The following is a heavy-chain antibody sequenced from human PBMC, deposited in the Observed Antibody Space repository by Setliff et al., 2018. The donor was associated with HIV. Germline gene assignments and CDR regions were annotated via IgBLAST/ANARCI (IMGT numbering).Heavy chain of an antibody. CDR2: IHPSSGGT. CDR3: AKELSYCSGGSCYFDS. Sequence: ASVKVSCKASGYTFTDYYMHWVRQAPGQGLEWMGWIHPSSGGTNYAQKFQGRVTMTRDTSISTAYMELTSLRSEDTAVYYCAKELSYCSGGSCYFDSWGQGTLVTVSS. J-gene: IGHJ4*02. CDR1: GYTFTDYY. D-gene: IGHD2-15*01. V-gene: IGHV1-2*02.